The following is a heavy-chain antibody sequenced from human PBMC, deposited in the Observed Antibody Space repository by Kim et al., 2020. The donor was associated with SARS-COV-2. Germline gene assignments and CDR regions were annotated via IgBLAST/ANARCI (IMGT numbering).Heavy chain of an antibody. CDR3: ARRASITMIVVVYNWFDP. V-gene: IGHV1-2*02. D-gene: IGHD3-22*01. CDR2: INPNSGGT. Sequence: ASVKVSCKASGYTFTGYYMHWVRQAPGQGLEWMGWINPNSGGTNYAQKFQGRVTMTGDTSISTAYMELSRLRSDDTAVYYCARRASITMIVVVYNWFDPWGQGTLVTVSS. J-gene: IGHJ5*02. CDR1: GYTFTGYY.